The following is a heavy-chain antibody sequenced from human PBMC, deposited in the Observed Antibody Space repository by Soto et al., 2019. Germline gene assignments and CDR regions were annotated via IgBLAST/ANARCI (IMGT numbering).Heavy chain of an antibody. D-gene: IGHD1-1*01. J-gene: IGHJ4*02. CDR1: GFTFRNYG. CDR3: ARGGPNGSHFDY. Sequence: VQLVESGGGVVQPGKSVRLSCAASGFTFRNYGMHWVRQAPGKGLEWVAVIWYDGSDKYYVDSVKGRFTISRDNSKNTLYLRMNSLRAEDTAVYYGARGGPNGSHFDYWGQGTRVTVSS. V-gene: IGHV3-33*01. CDR2: IWYDGSDK.